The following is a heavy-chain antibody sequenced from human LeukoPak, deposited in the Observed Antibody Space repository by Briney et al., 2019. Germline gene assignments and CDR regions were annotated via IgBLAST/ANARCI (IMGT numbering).Heavy chain of an antibody. Sequence: GGSLRLSCAGSGFAFGTYAMSWVRQAPGMGLEWVSSISANGQATYYADSVEGRFTISRDNSKNTLYLEMNSLRPEDTALYYCAKSLGNQGVIDYWGQGTLVTVSS. V-gene: IGHV3-23*01. D-gene: IGHD3-10*01. J-gene: IGHJ4*02. CDR2: ISANGQAT. CDR3: AKSLGNQGVIDY. CDR1: GFAFGTYA.